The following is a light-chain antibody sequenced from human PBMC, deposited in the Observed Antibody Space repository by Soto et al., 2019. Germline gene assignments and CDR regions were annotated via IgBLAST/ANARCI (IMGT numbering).Light chain of an antibody. CDR2: EVS. Sequence: QSALTQPASVSGSPGQSITISCTGTSSDVGGYNYVSWYQQHPGKAPKLMIYEVSNRPSGVSNRFSGSKSGNTASLTISGLQAEDEADYYCSSYTSSSTLVGFGGGPKLTVL. J-gene: IGLJ2*01. CDR1: SSDVGGYNY. V-gene: IGLV2-14*01. CDR3: SSYTSSSTLVG.